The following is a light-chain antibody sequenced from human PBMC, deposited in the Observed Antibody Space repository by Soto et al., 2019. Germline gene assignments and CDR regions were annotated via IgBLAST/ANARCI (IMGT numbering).Light chain of an antibody. V-gene: IGKV3-15*01. J-gene: IGKJ1*01. CDR3: QQYVHWPPGA. CDR1: QSVSSS. Sequence: EIVVTQSPATLSVSPGERVTLSCRASQSVSSSLAWYQQRPGQAPRLLIYDTSTRAAGIAARFRGSGSGTEFTLTIRSLQSEDSAVYYCQQYVHWPPGAFGQGTTVEIK. CDR2: DTS.